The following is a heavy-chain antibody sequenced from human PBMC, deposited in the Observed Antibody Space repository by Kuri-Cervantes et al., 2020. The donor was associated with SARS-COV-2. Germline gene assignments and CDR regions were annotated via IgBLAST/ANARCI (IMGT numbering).Heavy chain of an antibody. D-gene: IGHD4-17*01. CDR1: GFTFSSYA. Sequence: GGSLRLSCAASGFTFSSYAMSWVRQAPGKGLEWVSAISGSGGSTYYADSVKGRFTISRDNSKNRMYLQMDSLRSEDTAVYYCARRATVSYYALDVWGPGTTVTVSS. CDR3: ARRATVSYYALDV. V-gene: IGHV3-23*01. J-gene: IGHJ6*02. CDR2: ISGSGGST.